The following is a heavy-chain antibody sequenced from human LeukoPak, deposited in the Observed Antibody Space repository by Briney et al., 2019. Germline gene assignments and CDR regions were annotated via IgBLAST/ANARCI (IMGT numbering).Heavy chain of an antibody. CDR1: GGSFSGYY. Sequence: SETLSLTCAVYGGSFSGYYWSWIRQPPGKGLEWIGEINHSGSTNYNPSLKSRVTISVDTSKNQFSLKLSSVTAADTAVYYCARRSVYYDILTGYLPRGWFDPWGQGTLVTVSS. V-gene: IGHV4-34*01. CDR3: ARRSVYYDILTGYLPRGWFDP. J-gene: IGHJ5*02. CDR2: INHSGST. D-gene: IGHD3-9*01.